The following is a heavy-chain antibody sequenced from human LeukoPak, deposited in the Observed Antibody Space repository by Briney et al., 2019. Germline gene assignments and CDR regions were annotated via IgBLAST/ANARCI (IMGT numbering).Heavy chain of an antibody. CDR1: GYTFTGYY. CDR3: VREAGPLD. J-gene: IGHJ4*02. Sequence: ASVKLSSTASGYTFTGYYINWVRQAPGQAPEWVGWVNPNTGGTRYAQKFQGRVTMTRDTSITTAFMELRGLTFDDTAVFYCVREAGPLDWGQGTLVTVSS. V-gene: IGHV1-2*02. CDR2: VNPNTGGT.